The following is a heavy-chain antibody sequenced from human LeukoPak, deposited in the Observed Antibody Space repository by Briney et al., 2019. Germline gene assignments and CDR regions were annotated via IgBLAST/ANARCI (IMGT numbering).Heavy chain of an antibody. D-gene: IGHD5-18*01. Sequence: GGSLRLSCAASGFTFSSYSMNWVRQAPGKGLEGVSSISSSSSYIYYADSVKGRFTISRDNAKNSLYLQMNSLRAEDTAVYYCARDRDTGHSFDYWGQGTLVTVSS. CDR3: ARDRDTGHSFDY. V-gene: IGHV3-21*01. CDR1: GFTFSSYS. CDR2: ISSSSSYI. J-gene: IGHJ4*02.